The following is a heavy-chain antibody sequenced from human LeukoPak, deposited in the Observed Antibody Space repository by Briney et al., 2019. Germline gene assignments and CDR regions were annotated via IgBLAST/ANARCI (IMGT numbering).Heavy chain of an antibody. CDR3: ARVGVVVAARLEYRFDP. D-gene: IGHD2-15*01. Sequence: ASVKVSCKTSGYTFTNYGISWVRQAPGQGLEWMGWISPYNGNTKYAQNLQGRVTMTTDTSTTTAYMELRSLRSEDTAMYYCARVGVVVAARLEYRFDPWGQGTLVTVSS. CDR1: GYTFTNYG. J-gene: IGHJ5*02. V-gene: IGHV1-18*01. CDR2: ISPYNGNT.